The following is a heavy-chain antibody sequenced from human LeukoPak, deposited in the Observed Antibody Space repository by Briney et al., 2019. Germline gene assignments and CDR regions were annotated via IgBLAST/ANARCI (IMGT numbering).Heavy chain of an antibody. V-gene: IGHV4-30-4*01. D-gene: IGHD2-2*01. CDR2: IYYSGST. Sequence: PSETLSLTCTVSGGSISSGDYYWSWIRQPPGKGLGWIGYIYYSGSTYYNPSLKSRVTISVDTSKNQFSLKLSSVTAADTAVYYCARELSCSSTSCYDYWGQGTLVTVSS. CDR3: ARELSCSSTSCYDY. J-gene: IGHJ4*02. CDR1: GGSISSGDYY.